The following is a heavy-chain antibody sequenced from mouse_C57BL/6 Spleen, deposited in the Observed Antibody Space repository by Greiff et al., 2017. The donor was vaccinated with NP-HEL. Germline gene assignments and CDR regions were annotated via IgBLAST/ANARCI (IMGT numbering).Heavy chain of an antibody. V-gene: IGHV10-1*01. CDR1: GFSFNTYA. D-gene: IGHD1-1*01. J-gene: IGHJ1*03. Sequence: EVQVVESGGGLVQPKGSLKLSCAASGFSFNTYAMNWVRQAPGKGLEWVARIRSKSNNYATYYADSVKDRFTISRDDSESMLYLQMNNLKTEDTARYYCVGGEYYYGSDWYFDVWGTGTTVTVSS. CDR2: IRSKSNNYAT. CDR3: VGGEYYYGSDWYFDV.